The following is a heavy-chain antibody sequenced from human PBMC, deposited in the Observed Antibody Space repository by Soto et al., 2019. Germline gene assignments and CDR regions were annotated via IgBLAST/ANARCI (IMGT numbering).Heavy chain of an antibody. CDR2: IKSKTDGGTT. Sequence: GGSLRLSCAASGFTFSNAWMSWVRQAPGKGLEWVGRIKSKTDGGTTDYAAPVKGRFTISRDDSKNTLYLQMNSLKTEDTAVYYCTTSHTNSPWYYCYYMDVWGKGTTVTVSS. CDR1: GFTFSNAW. J-gene: IGHJ6*03. V-gene: IGHV3-15*01. D-gene: IGHD1-1*01. CDR3: TTSHTNSPWYYCYYMDV.